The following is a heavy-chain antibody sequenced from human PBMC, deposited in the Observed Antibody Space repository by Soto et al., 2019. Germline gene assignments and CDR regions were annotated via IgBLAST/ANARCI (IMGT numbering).Heavy chain of an antibody. CDR2: IYSGGST. D-gene: IGHD4-17*01. J-gene: IGHJ4*02. CDR3: AREGPTVFQCLDY. CDR1: GFTVSSNY. Sequence: EVQLVESGGGLIQPGGSLRLSCAASGFTVSSNYMSWVRQAPGKGLEWVSVIYSGGSTYYADSVKGRFTISRDNSKNTVYLQMNSLRAEDTAVYYCAREGPTVFQCLDYWGQGTLVTVSS. V-gene: IGHV3-53*01.